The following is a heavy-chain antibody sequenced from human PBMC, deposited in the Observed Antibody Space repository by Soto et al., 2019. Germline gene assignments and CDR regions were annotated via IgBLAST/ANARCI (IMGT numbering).Heavy chain of an antibody. V-gene: IGHV3-15*01. D-gene: IGHD6-19*01. CDR3: TAGSSGWEDD. CDR2: IKAERDGGTA. J-gene: IGHJ4*02. Sequence: VQLVESGGGLVKPAGSIRLSCAASGFTFTYAWMSWVRQSPGKGLEWVGRIKAERDGGTAHYAAPVKGRFTISRDDSKNTPYLKMTSTETEDTAVYYCTAGSSGWEDDWGQGTLVTVSS. CDR1: GFTFTYAW.